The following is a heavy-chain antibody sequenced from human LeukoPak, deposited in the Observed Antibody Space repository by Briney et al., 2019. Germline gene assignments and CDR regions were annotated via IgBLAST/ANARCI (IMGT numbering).Heavy chain of an antibody. CDR1: GFTFSSYG. D-gene: IGHD6-19*01. CDR2: IWYDGSNK. J-gene: IGHJ5*02. Sequence: GGSLRLSCAASGFTFSSYGMHWVRQAPGKGPEWVAVIWYDGSNKYYADSVKGRFTISRDNSKNTLYLQMNSLRAEDTAVYYCARDKSSGWYWFDPWGQGTLVTVSS. V-gene: IGHV3-33*01. CDR3: ARDKSSGWYWFDP.